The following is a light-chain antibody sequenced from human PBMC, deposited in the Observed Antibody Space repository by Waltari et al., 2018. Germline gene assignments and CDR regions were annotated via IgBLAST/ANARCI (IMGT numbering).Light chain of an antibody. J-gene: IGLJ1*01. CDR1: SSDVGGYTL. CDR2: EVK. Sequence: QSALTQPAPVSGSPGPSITISCTGTSSDVGGYTLVSWYQHYPGKAPKLMIYEVKKRPSGVSNRFSGSKSGNTASLTISGRQAEDEADYYCCSYAGSYVFGTGTKVTVL. V-gene: IGLV2-23*02. CDR3: CSYAGSYV.